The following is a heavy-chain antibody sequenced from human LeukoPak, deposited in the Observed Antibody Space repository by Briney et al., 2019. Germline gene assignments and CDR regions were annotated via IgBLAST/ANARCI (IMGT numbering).Heavy chain of an antibody. CDR3: ARDGETRGPLYYYYMDV. Sequence: SETLSLTCTVSGGSFSSDYDYWSWIRQPAGKGLEWIGRISTSGSTNYNPSLKSRVTISVDTSKNQFSLRLNSVTAADTAVYYCARDGETRGPLYYYYMDVWGKGTTVTVSS. V-gene: IGHV4-61*02. CDR2: ISTSGST. D-gene: IGHD3-10*01. J-gene: IGHJ6*03. CDR1: GGSFSSDYDY.